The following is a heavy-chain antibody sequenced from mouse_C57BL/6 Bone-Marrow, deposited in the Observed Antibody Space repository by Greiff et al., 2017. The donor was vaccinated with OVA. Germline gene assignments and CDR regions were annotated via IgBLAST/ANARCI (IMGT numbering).Heavy chain of an antibody. J-gene: IGHJ3*01. D-gene: IGHD2-3*01. CDR1: GYTFTSYW. V-gene: IGHV1-69*01. CDR3: ARGLLTCAY. Sequence: QVQLQQPGAELVMPGASVKLSCKASGYTFTSYWMHWVKQRPGQGLEWIGEIDPSDSYTNYNQQFKGKSTLTVDKSSSTAYMQLSRLTAEDSAVYYCARGLLTCAYWGQGTLVTVSA. CDR2: IDPSDSYT.